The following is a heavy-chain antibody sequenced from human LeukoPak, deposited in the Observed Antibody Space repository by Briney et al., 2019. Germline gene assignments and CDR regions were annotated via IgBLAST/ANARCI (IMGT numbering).Heavy chain of an antibody. CDR2: IHNRGTV. D-gene: IGHD3-22*01. Sequence: PSETLSLTCTVSDGSISGTNYYWPWFRQPPGKGPEWIGKIHNRGTVYYNPSLKSPVTISVDTSKNQFPLNLMSVTAADTAVYFCARVTQYDTSAYSRNYYYVDVWGKGTTVTVSS. V-gene: IGHV4-39*06. CDR3: ARVTQYDTSAYSRNYYYVDV. J-gene: IGHJ6*03. CDR1: DGSISGTNYY.